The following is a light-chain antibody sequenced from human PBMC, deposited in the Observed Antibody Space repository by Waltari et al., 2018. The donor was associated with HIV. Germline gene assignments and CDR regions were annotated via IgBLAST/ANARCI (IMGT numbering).Light chain of an antibody. V-gene: IGLV2-8*01. CDR3: SSYSGSNTVV. CDR2: DVT. J-gene: IGLJ2*01. Sequence: QSALTQPPSASGSPGQSVPISCTGTSSHVGGYNYVSWYQQLPGRAPKLMIYDVTKRPARVPDRFSGSKSGNTASLTVSGLQAEDEADYFCSSYSGSNTVVFGGGTKLTVL. CDR1: SSHVGGYNY.